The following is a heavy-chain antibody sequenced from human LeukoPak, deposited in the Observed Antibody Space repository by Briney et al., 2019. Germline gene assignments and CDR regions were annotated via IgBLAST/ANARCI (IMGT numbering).Heavy chain of an antibody. J-gene: IGHJ6*03. CDR3: ARDPYSGSYGNDYYYYMDV. V-gene: IGHV3-7*01. CDR2: IKKDGSEK. CDR1: GFIYSNYW. Sequence: PGGSLRLSCAASGFIYSNYWMTWVRQAPGKGLEWVANIKKDGSEKYYVDSVKGRFTISRDNAKNSLYLQMNSLRVEDTAVYYCARDPYSGSYGNDYYYYMDVWGKGTTVTISS. D-gene: IGHD1-26*01.